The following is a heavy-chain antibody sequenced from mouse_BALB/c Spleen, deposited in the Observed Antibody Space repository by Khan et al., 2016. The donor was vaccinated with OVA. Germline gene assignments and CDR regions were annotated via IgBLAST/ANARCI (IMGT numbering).Heavy chain of an antibody. D-gene: IGHD1-1*02. CDR2: ISTNYGDA. Sequence: QVQLQQSGAELVRPGVSVKISCNASGYTFTDYAMHWVKQRHAKSLVWIGVISTNYGDADYNPKFQGKASMTVDRSSSTVYMELARLTSEDSAIYYCVRGGKFAYWGQGTLVTVSA. CDR3: VRGGKFAY. J-gene: IGHJ3*01. CDR1: GYTFTDYA. V-gene: IGHV1S137*01.